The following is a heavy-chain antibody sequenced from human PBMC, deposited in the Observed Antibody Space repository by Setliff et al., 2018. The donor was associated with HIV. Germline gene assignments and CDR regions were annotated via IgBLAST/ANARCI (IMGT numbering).Heavy chain of an antibody. V-gene: IGHV1-46*01. CDR3: ARGDILTGYYPGYIDY. CDR1: GYTFTSYP. Sequence: ASVKVSCKASGYTFTSYPMHWVRQAPGQGLEWMGVINTSGGSAGYAEKFRGRVTMTRDTSTSTVYMDLRNLRSEDTAVYYCARGDILTGYYPGYIDYWGQGTLVTVSS. CDR2: INTSGGSA. D-gene: IGHD3-9*01. J-gene: IGHJ4*02.